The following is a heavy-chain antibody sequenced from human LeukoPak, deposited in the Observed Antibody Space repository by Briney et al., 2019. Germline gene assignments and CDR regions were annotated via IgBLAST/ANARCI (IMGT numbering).Heavy chain of an antibody. D-gene: IGHD3-9*01. CDR3: ARQYIDILTGYHRGELYWYFDL. Sequence: GASVKVPCKASGYTFSNYGINWVRQAPGQGLEWMGWISAYNGNTNYAQKVQGRVTMTTDTSTSTAYMELRSLRSDDTAVYYCARQYIDILTGYHRGELYWYFDLWGRGTLVTVSS. CDR2: ISAYNGNT. CDR1: GYTFSNYG. J-gene: IGHJ2*01. V-gene: IGHV1-18*01.